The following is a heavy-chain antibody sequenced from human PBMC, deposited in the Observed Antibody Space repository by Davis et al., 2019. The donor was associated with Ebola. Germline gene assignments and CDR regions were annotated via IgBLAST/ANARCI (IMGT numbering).Heavy chain of an antibody. CDR2: INQDGSND. D-gene: IGHD6-19*01. J-gene: IGHJ4*02. CDR3: ARAGYNSGWRDFDY. CDR1: GFTFNNYW. Sequence: GGSLRLSCAASGFTFNNYWMNWVRQAPGKGLEWVANINQDGSNDYYLGSVKGRFTISRDNAKNSVYLEMNILRGEDTSVYYCARAGYNSGWRDFDYWGQGTLVTVSS. V-gene: IGHV3-7*01.